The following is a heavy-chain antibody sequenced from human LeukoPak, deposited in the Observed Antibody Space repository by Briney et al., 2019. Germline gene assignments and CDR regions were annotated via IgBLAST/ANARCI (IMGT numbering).Heavy chain of an antibody. V-gene: IGHV1-69*06. CDR3: ASSEVGDYDYYYYYMDV. J-gene: IGHJ6*03. CDR1: GDTFINYA. Sequence: SVKVSCKASGDTFINYAVSWVRQAPGQGLEWMGGIIPIFGRTNYTQKFQGRVTITADKSTSTAYMELSSLRSEDTAVYYCASSEVGDYDYYYYYMDVWGKGTTVTVSS. D-gene: IGHD4-17*01. CDR2: IIPIFGRT.